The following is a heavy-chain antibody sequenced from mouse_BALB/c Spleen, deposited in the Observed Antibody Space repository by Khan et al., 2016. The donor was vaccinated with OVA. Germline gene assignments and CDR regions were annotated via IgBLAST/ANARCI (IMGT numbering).Heavy chain of an antibody. Sequence: EVELVESGGDLVKPGGSLKLSCAASGFTFSTYGMSWVRQSPDKRLEWVATISPGGTYTYYPDSVKGRFTISRDNAKSTPYLQMRSLKSEDTAVYSGTCLAYCYKCDVFAYWGQGTLVTVSA. V-gene: IGHV5-6*01. D-gene: IGHD1-1*01. CDR2: ISPGGTYT. CDR1: GFTFSTYG. CDR3: TCLAYCYKCDVFAY. J-gene: IGHJ3*01.